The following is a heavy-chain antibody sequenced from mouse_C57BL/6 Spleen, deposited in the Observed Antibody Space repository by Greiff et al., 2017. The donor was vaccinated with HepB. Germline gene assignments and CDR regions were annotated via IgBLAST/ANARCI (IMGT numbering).Heavy chain of an antibody. D-gene: IGHD1-1*01. CDR1: GYAFSSSW. Sequence: QVQLQQSGPELVKPGASVKISCKASGYAFSSSWMNWVKQRPGKGLEWIGRIYPGDGDTNYNGKFKGKATLTADKSSSTAYMQLSSLTSEDSAVYFCARLGFITTVVEPYWGQGTLVTVSA. J-gene: IGHJ3*01. CDR3: ARLGFITTVVEPY. V-gene: IGHV1-82*01. CDR2: IYPGDGDT.